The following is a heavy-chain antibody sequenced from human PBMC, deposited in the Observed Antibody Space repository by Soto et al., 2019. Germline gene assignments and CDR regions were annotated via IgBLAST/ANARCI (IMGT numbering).Heavy chain of an antibody. Sequence: QVQLQQWGAGLLKPSETLSLTCAVYGGSFSGYYWSWIRQPPGKGLEWIGEINHSGSTNYNPSLKIRVTISVDTSKNQFSLKLSSVTAADTAVYYCARGGFIVATAPRGYYFDYWGQGTLVTVSS. CDR3: ARGGFIVATAPRGYYFDY. D-gene: IGHD5-12*01. J-gene: IGHJ4*02. V-gene: IGHV4-34*01. CDR2: INHSGST. CDR1: GGSFSGYY.